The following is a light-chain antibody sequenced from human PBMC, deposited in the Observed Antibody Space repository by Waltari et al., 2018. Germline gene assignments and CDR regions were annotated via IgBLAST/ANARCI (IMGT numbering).Light chain of an antibody. CDR3: SSYAGSNSYVV. V-gene: IGLV2-8*01. Sequence: QSALTQPPSASGSPGQSVTISCTGTSSDVGGYNYVSWYQQPPGKAPKLMISEVNKRPSGVPDRVSGSKSGDTASLTVSGLQAEDEADYYCSSYAGSNSYVVFGGGTKLTVL. CDR2: EVN. CDR1: SSDVGGYNY. J-gene: IGLJ2*01.